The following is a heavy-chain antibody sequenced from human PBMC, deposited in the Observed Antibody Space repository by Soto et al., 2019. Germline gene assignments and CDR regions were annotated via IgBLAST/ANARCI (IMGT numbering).Heavy chain of an antibody. CDR2: ISSSTAPL. Sequence: PVGSLRLSFAASGFTFSSYPMNWVRLAPGKGLEWVSSISSSTAPLYYAESVQGRFTISRDDAKDSLYLQMDNLRADDTAIYYCARGSLVRGHYPRYWRQGTLVTVSS. V-gene: IGHV3-21*01. J-gene: IGHJ4*02. D-gene: IGHD3-10*01. CDR1: GFTFSSYP. CDR3: ARGSLVRGHYPRY.